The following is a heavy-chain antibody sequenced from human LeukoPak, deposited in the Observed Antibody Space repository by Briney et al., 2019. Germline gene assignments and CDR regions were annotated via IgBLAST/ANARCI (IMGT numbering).Heavy chain of an antibody. CDR2: VSNDGSNK. CDR1: GFTFSSCG. D-gene: IGHD5-12*01. V-gene: IGHV3-30*18. Sequence: PGGSLRLSCAASGFTFSSCGMHWVRQAPGKGLEWVAVVSNDGSNKYYADSVKGRFTISRDNSKNTLYLQMNSLRAEDTAVYYCAKDRGYDLGPDYWGQGTLVTVSS. CDR3: AKDRGYDLGPDY. J-gene: IGHJ4*02.